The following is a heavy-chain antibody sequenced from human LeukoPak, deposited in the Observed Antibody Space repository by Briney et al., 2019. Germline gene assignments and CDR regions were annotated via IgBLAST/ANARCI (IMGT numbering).Heavy chain of an antibody. CDR2: IKQDGSEK. CDR1: GFTFSIYW. Sequence: GGSLRLSCAASGFTFSIYWMSWVRQAPGKGLGWVANIKQDGSEKYYVDSVKGRFTISRDNAKNSLYLQMNSLRAEDTAVYYCAREVAATRLRWGYYYYGMDVWGQGTTVTVSS. V-gene: IGHV3-7*01. CDR3: AREVAATRLRWGYYYYGMDV. D-gene: IGHD1-26*01. J-gene: IGHJ6*02.